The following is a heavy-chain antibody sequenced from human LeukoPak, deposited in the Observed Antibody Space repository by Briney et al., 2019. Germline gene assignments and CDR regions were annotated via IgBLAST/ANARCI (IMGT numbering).Heavy chain of an antibody. Sequence: SVKVSCKASGYTFTSYGISWVRQAPGQGLEWMGGIIPIFGTANYAQKFQGRVTITADESASTAYMELSSLRSEDTAVYYCARDRITMVRGVIPNDAFDIWGQGTMVTVSS. CDR2: IIPIFGTA. CDR1: GYTFTSYG. CDR3: ARDRITMVRGVIPNDAFDI. V-gene: IGHV1-69*13. D-gene: IGHD3-10*01. J-gene: IGHJ3*02.